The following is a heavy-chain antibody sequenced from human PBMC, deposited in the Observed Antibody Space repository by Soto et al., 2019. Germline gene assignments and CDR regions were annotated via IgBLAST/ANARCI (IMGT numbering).Heavy chain of an antibody. V-gene: IGHV3-30*18. Sequence: QVQLVESGGGVVQPGRSLRLSCVASGFTFSTYGMHWVRQAPGKGLEWVAVISYDGINKYYADSVKGLLTISRDNSKNTVYLQMNSLRGEDTAVYYCAKGQHCSTTSCYFYHYGMDVWGQGTTVAVSS. CDR2: ISYDGINK. CDR3: AKGQHCSTTSCYFYHYGMDV. D-gene: IGHD2-2*01. J-gene: IGHJ6*02. CDR1: GFTFSTYG.